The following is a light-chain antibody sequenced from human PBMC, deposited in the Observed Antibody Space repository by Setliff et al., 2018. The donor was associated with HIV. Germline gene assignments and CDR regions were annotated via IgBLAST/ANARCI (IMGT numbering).Light chain of an antibody. V-gene: IGLV2-14*01. CDR3: ASYATGSSVL. Sequence: QSALTQPASASGSPGQSITISCTGSSSDIGAYKYVSWYQHHPGKAPKLIIYEVNDRPSGISNRFSGSKSGNTASLTISTLQAEGDAIYYCASYATGSSVLFGGGTKVTVL. J-gene: IGLJ2*01. CDR1: SSDIGAYKY. CDR2: EVN.